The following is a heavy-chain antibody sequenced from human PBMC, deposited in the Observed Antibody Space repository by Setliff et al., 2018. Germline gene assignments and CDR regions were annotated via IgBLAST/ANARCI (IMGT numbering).Heavy chain of an antibody. V-gene: IGHV1-69*06. Sequence: RASVKVSCKASGGTFSSYAISWVRQAPGQGLEWMGGIIPIFGTANYAQKFQGRVTMTEDTSTDTAYMELSSLRSEDTAVYYCATDSAGSGWYETDGAFGIWGQGTMVTVSS. CDR2: IIPIFGTA. D-gene: IGHD6-19*01. J-gene: IGHJ3*02. CDR1: GGTFSSYA. CDR3: ATDSAGSGWYETDGAFGI.